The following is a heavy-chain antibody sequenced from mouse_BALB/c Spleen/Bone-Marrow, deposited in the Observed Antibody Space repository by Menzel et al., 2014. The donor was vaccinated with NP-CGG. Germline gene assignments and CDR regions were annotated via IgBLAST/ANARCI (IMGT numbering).Heavy chain of an antibody. D-gene: IGHD1-1*01. J-gene: IGHJ2*01. CDR2: ISSGGSYT. CDR3: GRNYYGSSYYFDY. CDR1: GFTFSSYG. V-gene: IGHV5-6*01. Sequence: EVKVVESGGDLVKPGGSLKLSCVASGFTFSSYGMSWVRQTPDKRLEWVATISSGGSYTYYPDSVKGRFTISRDNAKNTLYLQVSSLKSEDTAMYYCGRNYYGSSYYFDYWGQGTTLTVSS.